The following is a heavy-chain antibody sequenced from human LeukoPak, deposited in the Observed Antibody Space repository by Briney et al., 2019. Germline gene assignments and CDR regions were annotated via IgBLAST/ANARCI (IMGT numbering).Heavy chain of an antibody. Sequence: ASVKVSCKASGYTFTGYYMHWVRQAPGQGLEWMGWINLNSGGTNYAQKFQGRVTMTRDTSISTAYMELSRLRSDDTAVYYCARVAVWYYDFWSGYYPDDAFDIWGQGTMVTVSS. CDR1: GYTFTGYY. CDR2: INLNSGGT. V-gene: IGHV1-2*02. D-gene: IGHD3-3*01. J-gene: IGHJ3*02. CDR3: ARVAVWYYDFWSGYYPDDAFDI.